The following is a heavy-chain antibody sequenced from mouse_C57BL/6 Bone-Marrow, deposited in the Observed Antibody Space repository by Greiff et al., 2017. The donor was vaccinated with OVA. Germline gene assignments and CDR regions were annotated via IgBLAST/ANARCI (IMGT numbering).Heavy chain of an antibody. CDR3: ARWADVGFAY. CDR1: GYAFTNYL. V-gene: IGHV1-54*01. CDR2: INPGSGGT. J-gene: IGHJ3*01. Sequence: QVQLKQSGAELVRPGTSVKVSCKASGYAFTNYLIEWVKQRPGQGLEWIGVINPGSGGTNYNEKFKGKATLTADKSSSTAYMQLSSLTSEDSAVYFCARWADVGFAYWGQGTLVTVSA.